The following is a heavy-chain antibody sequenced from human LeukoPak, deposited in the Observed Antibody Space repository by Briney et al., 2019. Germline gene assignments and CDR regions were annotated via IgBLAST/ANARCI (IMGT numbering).Heavy chain of an antibody. Sequence: GGSLRLSCAASGFTFSSYGMHWARQAPGKGLEWVAVISYDGSNKYYADSVKGRFTISRDNSKNTLYLQMNSLRAEDTAVYYCAKDQSWFGELLSYYFDYWGQGTLVTVSS. V-gene: IGHV3-30*18. CDR1: GFTFSSYG. J-gene: IGHJ4*02. CDR3: AKDQSWFGELLSYYFDY. D-gene: IGHD3-10*01. CDR2: ISYDGSNK.